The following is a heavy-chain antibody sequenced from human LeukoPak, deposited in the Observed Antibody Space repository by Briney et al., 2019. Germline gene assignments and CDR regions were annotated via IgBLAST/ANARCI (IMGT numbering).Heavy chain of an antibody. CDR1: GFTFSSYS. D-gene: IGHD2-21*01. Sequence: GGSLRLSCVVSGFTFSSYSMNWVRQAPGKGLEWISYISSSSTTIYYADSVKGRFTVSRDNSKNSLYLQTNSLSTDDTAFYYCAKDRPVISYWGQGTLVTVSS. CDR3: AKDRPVISY. CDR2: ISSSSTTI. V-gene: IGHV3-48*04. J-gene: IGHJ4*02.